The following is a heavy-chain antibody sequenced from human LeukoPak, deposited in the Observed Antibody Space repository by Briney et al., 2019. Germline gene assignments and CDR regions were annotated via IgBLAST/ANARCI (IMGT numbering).Heavy chain of an antibody. CDR3: AKSSGYYGGNPRHFDY. Sequence: GGSLRLSCAASGFTFTDCAMSWARQAPGQGLEWVSGISGSGHTTHYAGSVKGRFTISRDNSKNTLYLQMNSLRDEDTGVYYCAKSSGYYGGNPRHFDYWGQGTLVTVSS. D-gene: IGHD4-23*01. CDR1: GFTFTDCA. V-gene: IGHV3-23*01. J-gene: IGHJ4*02. CDR2: ISGSGHTT.